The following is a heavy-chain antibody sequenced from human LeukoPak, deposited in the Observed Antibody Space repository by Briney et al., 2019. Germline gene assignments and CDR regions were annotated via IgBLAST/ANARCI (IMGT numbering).Heavy chain of an antibody. CDR1: GFTFSSYA. CDR2: ISTNGGST. V-gene: IGHV3-64D*09. J-gene: IGHJ4*02. CDR3: VKESSGYYFDY. D-gene: IGHD3-22*01. Sequence: PGGSLRLSCSASGFTFSSYAMHWVRQAPGKGLEYVSAISTNGGSTYYADSVKGRFTISRDNSKNTLYLQMSSLRAEDTAVYYCVKESSGYYFDYWGQGTLVTVSS.